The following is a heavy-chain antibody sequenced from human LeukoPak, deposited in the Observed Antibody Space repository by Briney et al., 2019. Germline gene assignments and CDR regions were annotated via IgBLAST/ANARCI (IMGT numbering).Heavy chain of an antibody. CDR2: INWNGGST. J-gene: IGHJ6*03. CDR1: GFTFDDYG. CDR3: ARDPGTLHYYYYMDV. Sequence: RPGGSLRLSCAASGFTFDDYGMSWVRQAPGKGLEWVSGINWNGGSTGYADSVKGRFTISRDNAKNSLYLRMNSLRAEDTALYYCARDPGTLHYYYYMDVWGKGTTVTVSS. D-gene: IGHD1-7*01. V-gene: IGHV3-20*04.